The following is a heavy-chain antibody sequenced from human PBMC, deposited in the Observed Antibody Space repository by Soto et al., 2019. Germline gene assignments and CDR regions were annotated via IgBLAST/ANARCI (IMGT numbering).Heavy chain of an antibody. CDR2: IRSKAYGGTT. J-gene: IGHJ6*02. D-gene: IGHD3-3*01. CDR3: TSFGDFWSSYYYGMDV. Sequence: GGSLRLSXXASGFTFGDYAMGCFRQAPGKGLDWLGFIRSKAYGGTTEYAASVKGRFTISRDDSKSIAYLQMNSLKTEDTAVYYCTSFGDFWSSYYYGMDVWGQGTTVTVSS. CDR1: GFTFGDYA. V-gene: IGHV3-49*03.